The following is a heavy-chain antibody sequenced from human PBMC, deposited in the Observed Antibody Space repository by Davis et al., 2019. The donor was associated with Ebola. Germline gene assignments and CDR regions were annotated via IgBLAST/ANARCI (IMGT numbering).Heavy chain of an antibody. CDR1: GFTFSSYW. CDR2: IKQDGSEK. CDR3: ARDGGIRIAAAGAGWFDP. Sequence: PGGSLRLSCAASGFTFSSYWMSWVRQAPGKGLEWVANIKQDGSEKYYVDSVKGRFTISRDNAMNSLYLQMNSLRAEDTAVYYCARDGGIRIAAAGAGWFDPWGQGTLVTVSS. J-gene: IGHJ5*02. V-gene: IGHV3-7*01. D-gene: IGHD6-13*01.